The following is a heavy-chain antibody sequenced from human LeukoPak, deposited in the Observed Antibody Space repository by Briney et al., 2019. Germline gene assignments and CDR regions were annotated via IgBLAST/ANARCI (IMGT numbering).Heavy chain of an antibody. D-gene: IGHD2-2*01. J-gene: IGHJ4*02. Sequence: PGGSLRLSCAASGFTFSSYSMNWVRQAPGKGLEWVSSISSSSSYIYYADSEKGRFTISRDNAKNSLYVQMNSLRAEDTAVYYCARDLVVAATLPFDYWGQGTLVTVSS. CDR2: ISSSSSYI. V-gene: IGHV3-21*01. CDR1: GFTFSSYS. CDR3: ARDLVVAATLPFDY.